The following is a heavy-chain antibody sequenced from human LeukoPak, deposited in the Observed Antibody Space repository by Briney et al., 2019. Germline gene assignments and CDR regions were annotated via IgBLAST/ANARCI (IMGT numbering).Heavy chain of an antibody. CDR1: GFTFSSYW. Sequence: PGGSLRLSCAASGFTFSSYWMTWVRQAPGKGLEWVATIKPDGSEKYYVDSVKGRFTISRDNVKNSLYLQMNSLRAEDTAVYYCTRVFYDNSGYQRFDYWGQGTLFTVSP. CDR3: TRVFYDNSGYQRFDY. V-gene: IGHV3-7*02. J-gene: IGHJ4*02. D-gene: IGHD3-22*01. CDR2: IKPDGSEK.